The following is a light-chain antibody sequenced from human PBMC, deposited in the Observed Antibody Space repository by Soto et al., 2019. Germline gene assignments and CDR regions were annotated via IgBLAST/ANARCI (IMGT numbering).Light chain of an antibody. CDR3: ATWDDSLNGMM. CDR1: SSNIGSNA. V-gene: IGLV1-44*01. CDR2: RNY. Sequence: QSVLTQPPSASGTPGQRVTISCSGGSSNIGSNAVNWYQQLPGTAPKLLIYRNYQRPSGVPDRFSGSKSGTSASLAISGLQSEDEADYYCATWDDSLNGMMFGGGTKVTVL. J-gene: IGLJ3*02.